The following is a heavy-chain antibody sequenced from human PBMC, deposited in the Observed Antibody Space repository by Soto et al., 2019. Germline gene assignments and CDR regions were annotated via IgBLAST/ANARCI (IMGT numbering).Heavy chain of an antibody. D-gene: IGHD3-3*01. CDR3: ARIDFWSGMDV. CDR2: INSDGSTT. Sequence: EVQLVESGGGLLQPGGSLRLSCAASGFTFSNYWMNWVRQAPGKGLVWVSRINSDGSTTNYADSVKGRFTISRDNAKNTLHLQMNSLRADDKAVYYCARIDFWSGMDVWGQGTTVTVSS. CDR1: GFTFSNYW. V-gene: IGHV3-74*01. J-gene: IGHJ6*02.